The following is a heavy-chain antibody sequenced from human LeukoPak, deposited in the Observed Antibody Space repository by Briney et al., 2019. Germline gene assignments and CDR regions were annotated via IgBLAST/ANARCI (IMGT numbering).Heavy chain of an antibody. CDR2: ISYDGSNK. J-gene: IGHJ4*02. Sequence: GGSLRLSCAASGFTFSSYGMHWVRQAPGKGLEWVAVISYDGSNKYYADSVKGRFTISRDNSKNTLYLQMNSLRAEDTAVYYCARGDYYGSGSYYIPAPSGDVWGQGTLVTVSS. D-gene: IGHD3-10*01. CDR3: ARGDYYGSGSYYIPAPSGDV. CDR1: GFTFSSYG. V-gene: IGHV3-30*03.